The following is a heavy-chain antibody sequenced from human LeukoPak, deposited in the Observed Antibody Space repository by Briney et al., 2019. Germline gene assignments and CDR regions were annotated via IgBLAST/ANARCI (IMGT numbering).Heavy chain of an antibody. J-gene: IGHJ3*01. CDR1: GESFKDYY. CDR2: INHSGSS. D-gene: IGHD3-10*01. Sequence: SETLSLTCAVYGESFKDYYWNWIRQPPGKGLEWIGEINHSGSSNYNPSLKSRVTISVDTSKNQFSLKLSSVTAADTAVYYCARGGGSGSFYIDAFDVWGQGTMVTVSS. CDR3: ARGGGSGSFYIDAFDV. V-gene: IGHV4-34*01.